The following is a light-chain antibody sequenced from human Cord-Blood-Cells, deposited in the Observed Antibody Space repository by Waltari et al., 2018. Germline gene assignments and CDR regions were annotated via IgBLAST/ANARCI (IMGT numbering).Light chain of an antibody. J-gene: IGLJ1*01. CDR2: EVS. V-gene: IGLV2-8*01. Sequence: QSALTQPPSASGSPGHSVTISCPGPSSDVGGYNYVSWYQQHPGKAPKLMIYEVSKRPSGVPDRFSGSKSGNTASLTVSGLQAEDEADYYCSSYAGSNRVFGTGTKVTVL. CDR3: SSYAGSNRV. CDR1: SSDVGGYNY.